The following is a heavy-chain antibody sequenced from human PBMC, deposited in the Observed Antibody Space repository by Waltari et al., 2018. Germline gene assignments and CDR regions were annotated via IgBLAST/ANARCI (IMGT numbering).Heavy chain of an antibody. V-gene: IGHV3-74*03. Sequence: EEQLVESGGGLVHPGDSLRLSCAASGFAFSTYWMNWVRQAPGQGPLWVSRISSDASDTAYADSVKGRFTISRDNAKNTLYLQMNRLRAEDTAVYYCARVARRTYRSPVPGRHYYYGMDVWGQGTTVTVSS. CDR2: ISSDASDT. CDR1: GFAFSTYW. CDR3: ARVARRTYRSPVPGRHYYYGMDV. D-gene: IGHD1-1*01. J-gene: IGHJ6*02.